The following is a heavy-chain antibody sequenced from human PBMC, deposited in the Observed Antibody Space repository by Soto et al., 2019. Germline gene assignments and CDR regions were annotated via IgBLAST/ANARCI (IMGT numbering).Heavy chain of an antibody. V-gene: IGHV1-18*04. CDR2: ISAYNGNT. J-gene: IGHJ1*01. D-gene: IGHD2-21*02. CDR1: GYTFPNYG. Sequence: QVQLVQSGVEVKKPGASVKVSCKASGYTFPNYGINWVRQAPGQGLEWMGWISAYNGNTDYAQKLQGRVTMTTDTPTTTAYMEETNLRSEDTAVYSWARDFTPYCESDCYPGYFHPWGQGTLSSSPQ. CDR3: ARDFTPYCESDCYPGYFHP.